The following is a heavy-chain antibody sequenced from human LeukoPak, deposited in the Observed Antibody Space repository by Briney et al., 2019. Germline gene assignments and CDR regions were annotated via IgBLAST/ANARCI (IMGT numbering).Heavy chain of an antibody. Sequence: ASVKVSCKVSGYTLTELSMHWVRQAPGKGLEWMGGFDPEDGETIYAQKFQGRVTMTEDTSTDTVYMELSSLRSEDTAVYYCATIYGLWFGEGDAFDLWGQGTMVTVSS. V-gene: IGHV1-24*01. J-gene: IGHJ3*01. CDR2: FDPEDGET. D-gene: IGHD3-10*01. CDR1: GYTLTELS. CDR3: ATIYGLWFGEGDAFDL.